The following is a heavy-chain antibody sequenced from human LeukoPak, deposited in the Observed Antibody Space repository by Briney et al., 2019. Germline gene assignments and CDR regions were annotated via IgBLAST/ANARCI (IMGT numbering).Heavy chain of an antibody. V-gene: IGHV4-34*01. CDR3: ARGAVLGYYDYVWGSYRRADPPYYFDY. CDR1: GGSFSGYY. D-gene: IGHD3-16*02. Sequence: SETLSLTCAVYGGSFSGYYWSWIRQPPGKGLEWIGEINHSGSTNYNPSLKSRVTISVDTSKNQFSLKLSSVTAADTAVYYCARGAVLGYYDYVWGSYRRADPPYYFDYWGQGTLVTVSS. CDR2: INHSGST. J-gene: IGHJ4*02.